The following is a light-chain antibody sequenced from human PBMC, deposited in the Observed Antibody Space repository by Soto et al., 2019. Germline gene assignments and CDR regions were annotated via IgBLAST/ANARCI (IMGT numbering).Light chain of an antibody. V-gene: IGKV3-15*01. Sequence: EIVMTQSPGTLSVSPGERATLCCRASQSVGRDLAWYQQKPGQAPRLLIYGASTWATGIPASFSGSGSGAEFTLTISSLQSEDFAVYYCQQYNDWPFTFGGGTKVEIK. J-gene: IGKJ4*01. CDR3: QQYNDWPFT. CDR1: QSVGRD. CDR2: GAS.